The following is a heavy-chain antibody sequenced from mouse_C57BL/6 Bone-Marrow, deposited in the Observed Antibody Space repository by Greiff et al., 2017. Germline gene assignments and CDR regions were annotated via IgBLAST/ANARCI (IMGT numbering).Heavy chain of an antibody. Sequence: EVQLQQSGPELVKPGASVKISCKASCYSFTDYNMNWVKQSNGKSLEWIGVINPNYGTNSYNQKFKGKATLTVDQSSSTAYMQLNSLSSEDSAVYYCARGYDYDYAMDYWGQGTSVTVSS. J-gene: IGHJ4*01. V-gene: IGHV1-39*01. CDR1: CYSFTDYN. CDR3: ARGYDYDYAMDY. CDR2: INPNYGTN. D-gene: IGHD2-4*01.